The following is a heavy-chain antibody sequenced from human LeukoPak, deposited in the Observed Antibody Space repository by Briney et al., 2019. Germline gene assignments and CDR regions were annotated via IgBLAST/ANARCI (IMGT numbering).Heavy chain of an antibody. D-gene: IGHD1-26*01. Sequence: GASVKVSCKASGYTFTSYGISWVRQAPGQGLEWMGWISAYNGNTNYAQKLQGRVTMTTDTSTSTAYMELRSLRSDDTAVYYCARVRLSPSSYFNWFDPWGQGTLVTVSS. J-gene: IGHJ5*02. CDR2: ISAYNGNT. CDR3: ARVRLSPSSYFNWFDP. CDR1: GYTFTSYG. V-gene: IGHV1-18*01.